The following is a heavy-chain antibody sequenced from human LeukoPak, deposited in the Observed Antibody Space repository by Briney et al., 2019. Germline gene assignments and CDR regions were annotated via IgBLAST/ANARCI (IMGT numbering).Heavy chain of an antibody. V-gene: IGHV4-4*07. CDR3: ARGPYCGGDCYFAY. J-gene: IGHJ4*02. CDR2: TYTSGST. Sequence: TSETLSLTCTVSGGSISSYYWSWIRQPAGKGLEWIGRTYTSGSTYYNPSLKSRVTMSVDTSKNQFSLELSSVTAADTAVYFCARGPYCGGDCYFAYWGQGTLVTVSS. D-gene: IGHD2-21*02. CDR1: GGSISSYY.